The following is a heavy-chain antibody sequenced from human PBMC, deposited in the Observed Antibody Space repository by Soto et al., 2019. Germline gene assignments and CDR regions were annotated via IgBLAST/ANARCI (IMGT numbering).Heavy chain of an antibody. CDR1: GGSISPYY. V-gene: IGHV4-59*08. CDR2: IYYIGNS. Sequence: SESLSLTCTVSGGSISPYYWSWIRQPPEKGLEWIGNIYYIGNSNYNPSLKSRVTISLDTSKNQFSLKLSSVTAADTAVYYCARTLYGDNVDYWGQGTLVTVSS. D-gene: IGHD4-17*01. J-gene: IGHJ4*02. CDR3: ARTLYGDNVDY.